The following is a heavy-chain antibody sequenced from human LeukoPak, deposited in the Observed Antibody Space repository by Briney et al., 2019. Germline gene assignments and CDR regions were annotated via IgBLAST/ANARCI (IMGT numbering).Heavy chain of an antibody. J-gene: IGHJ2*01. CDR3: ARTNWYFDL. V-gene: IGHV4-38-2*01. CDR2: IYHSGST. Sequence: PSETLSLTCAVSGYSISSGYYWGWIRQPPGKGLEWIGSIYHSGSTYYTPSLKSRVTMSVDPSKNQFSLELSSVTDADTAVYYCARTNWYFDLWGRGTLVTVSS. CDR1: GYSISSGYY.